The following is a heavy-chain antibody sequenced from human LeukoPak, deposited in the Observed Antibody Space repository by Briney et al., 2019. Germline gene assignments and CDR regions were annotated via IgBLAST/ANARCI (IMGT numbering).Heavy chain of an antibody. V-gene: IGHV3-53*01. D-gene: IGHD3-10*01. CDR1: GFTVSSNY. Sequence: PGGSLRLSCAASGFTVSSNYMSWVRQAPGKGLEWVSVIYSGGSTYYADSVKGRFTISRDNSKNTLYLQMNSLRAEDTAVYYCAKDFLVRAYVNWFDPWGQGTLVTVSS. CDR2: IYSGGST. J-gene: IGHJ5*02. CDR3: AKDFLVRAYVNWFDP.